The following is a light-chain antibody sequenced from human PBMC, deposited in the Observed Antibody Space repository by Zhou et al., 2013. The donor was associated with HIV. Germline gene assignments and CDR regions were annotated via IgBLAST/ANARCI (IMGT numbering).Light chain of an antibody. CDR3: GSYAGSSIWI. V-gene: IGLV2-8*01. CDR1: SSDVGGYNY. Sequence: QSALTQPPSASGSPGQSVTISCTGTSSDVGGYNYVSWYQRHPGKAPKLIIYEVSKRPSGVPDRFSGSKSGNTASLTVSGLQAEDESDYYCGSYAGSSIWIFGGGTKLTVL. J-gene: IGLJ2*01. CDR2: EVS.